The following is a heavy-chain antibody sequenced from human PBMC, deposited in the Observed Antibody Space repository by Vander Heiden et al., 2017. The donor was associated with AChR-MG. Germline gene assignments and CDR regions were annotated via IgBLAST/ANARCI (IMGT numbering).Heavy chain of an antibody. CDR2: IIPILGTA. D-gene: IGHD5-18*01. CDR1: GGTFSSYA. CDR3: ARGGRGYSLLSYLPYYFDY. V-gene: IGHV1-69*06. J-gene: IGHJ4*02. Sequence: QVQLVQSGAEVKKPGSSVKVSCKASGGTFSSYAIRWVRQAPGQGIEWMGGIIPILGTANYAQKFQGRVTITADKSTSTAYMELSSLRSEDTAVYYCARGGRGYSLLSYLPYYFDYWGQGTLVTVSS.